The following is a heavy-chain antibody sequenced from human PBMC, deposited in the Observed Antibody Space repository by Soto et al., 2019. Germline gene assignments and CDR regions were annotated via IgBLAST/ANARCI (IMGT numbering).Heavy chain of an antibody. V-gene: IGHV3-53*01. Sequence: GGSLRLSCAASGFTVSSNYMSWVRQAPGKGLEWVSVIYSGGSTYYADSVKGRFTISRDNSKNTLYLQMNSLRAEDTAVYYCARSSDCTNGVCYSNAFDIWGQGTMVTVSS. CDR1: GFTVSSNY. CDR2: IYSGGST. J-gene: IGHJ3*02. D-gene: IGHD2-8*01. CDR3: ARSSDCTNGVCYSNAFDI.